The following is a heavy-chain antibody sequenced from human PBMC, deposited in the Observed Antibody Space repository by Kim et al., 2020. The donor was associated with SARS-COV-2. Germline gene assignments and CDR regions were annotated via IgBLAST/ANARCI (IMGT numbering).Heavy chain of an antibody. J-gene: IGHJ4*02. D-gene: IGHD5-18*01. CDR1: GGSISSSSYY. CDR3: ARLQGWIQLWYFDY. Sequence: SETLSLTCTVSGGSISSSSYYWGWLRQPPGKGREWIGSIYYSGRTYYNPTLKSRVTISVDTSKNQFSLKLSSVTDADTAVYYCARLQGWIQLWYFDYWGQGTLVTVSS. CDR2: IYYSGRT. V-gene: IGHV4-39*01.